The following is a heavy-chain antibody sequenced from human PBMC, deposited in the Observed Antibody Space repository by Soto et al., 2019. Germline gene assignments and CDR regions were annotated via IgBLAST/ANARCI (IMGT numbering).Heavy chain of an antibody. D-gene: IGHD3-22*01. CDR3: ARAGTYYYDSSGYL. J-gene: IGHJ5*02. V-gene: IGHV1-18*01. CDR1: GYTFTSFG. Sequence: QIQLVQSGAEVKKPGASVKVSCKASGYTFTSFGISWVRQAPGQGPEWMGWISTNNGNTNYAQKFQGRVTMTTDTSTNTAYMELRSLISDDTAVYYCARAGTYYYDSSGYLWGQGTLVTVSS. CDR2: ISTNNGNT.